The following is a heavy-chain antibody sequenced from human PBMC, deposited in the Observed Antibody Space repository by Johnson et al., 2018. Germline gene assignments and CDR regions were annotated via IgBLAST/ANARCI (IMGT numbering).Heavy chain of an antibody. D-gene: IGHD4-17*01. CDR2: INHSGST. CDR3: ARGVDYGDSYAFDI. CDR1: GGYFSGYY. J-gene: IGHJ3*02. V-gene: IGHV4-34*01. Sequence: QVQLQQWGAGLLKXSETXSLXCAVYGGYFSGYYWSWIRQPPGKGLEWIGEINHSGSTNYNPSRKSRVTISVDTAKNQFSLKLSSVTAADTAVYYCARGVDYGDSYAFDIWGQGTMVTVSS.